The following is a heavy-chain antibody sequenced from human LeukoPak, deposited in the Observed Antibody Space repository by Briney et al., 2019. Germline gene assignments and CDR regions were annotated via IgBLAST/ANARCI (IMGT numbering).Heavy chain of an antibody. V-gene: IGHV3-23*01. CDR3: AKALCSGGTCYRFDY. D-gene: IGHD2-15*01. CDR1: GFTFSSYA. Sequence: GGSLRLSCAASGFTFSSYAMSRVRQAPGKGLEWVSAISGSGGSTYSADSVKGRFTISRDNSKNTLYLQMNSLRAEDTAVYYCAKALCSGGTCYRFDYWGQGTLVTVSS. CDR2: ISGSGGST. J-gene: IGHJ4*02.